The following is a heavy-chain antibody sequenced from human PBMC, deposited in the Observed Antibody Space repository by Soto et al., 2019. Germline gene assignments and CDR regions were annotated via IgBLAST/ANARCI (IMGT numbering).Heavy chain of an antibody. CDR1: GGSISSGGYY. Sequence: TSETLSLTCTVSGGSISSGGYYWSWIRQHPGKGLEWIGYIYYSGSTYYNPSLKSRVTISVDTSKNQFSLKLSSVTAADTAVYYCARGVSLYYYDSSGYPHLYYFDYWGQGTLVTVSS. V-gene: IGHV4-31*03. CDR3: ARGVSLYYYDSSGYPHLYYFDY. D-gene: IGHD3-22*01. J-gene: IGHJ4*02. CDR2: IYYSGST.